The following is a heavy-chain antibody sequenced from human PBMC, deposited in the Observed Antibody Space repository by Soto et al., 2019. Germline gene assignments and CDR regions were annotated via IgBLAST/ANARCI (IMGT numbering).Heavy chain of an antibody. D-gene: IGHD2-15*01. V-gene: IGHV4-39*07. J-gene: IGHJ5*02. CDR3: ARDSTPHCSGGSCYSNWFDP. CDR1: GGYISSSSYY. Sequence: TSETLSLTCTVSGGYISSSSYYWGWIRQPPGKGLEWIGYIYYSGSTYYNPSLKSRVTISVDTSKNQFSLKLSSVTAADTAVYYCARDSTPHCSGGSCYSNWFDPWGQGTLVTVSS. CDR2: IYYSGST.